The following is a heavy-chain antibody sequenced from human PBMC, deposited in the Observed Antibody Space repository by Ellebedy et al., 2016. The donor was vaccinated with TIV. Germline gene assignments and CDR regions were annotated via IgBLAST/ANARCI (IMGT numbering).Heavy chain of an antibody. D-gene: IGHD3-22*01. J-gene: IGHJ4*02. Sequence: SETLSLXCTVSGGSISSYYWSWIRQPPGKGLEWIGYIYYSGSTYYNPSLKSRVTISVDTSKNQFSLKLSSVTAADTAVYYCARGDYYDSSGLYFDYWGQGTLVTVSS. CDR1: GGSISSYY. CDR2: IYYSGST. CDR3: ARGDYYDSSGLYFDY. V-gene: IGHV4-59*06.